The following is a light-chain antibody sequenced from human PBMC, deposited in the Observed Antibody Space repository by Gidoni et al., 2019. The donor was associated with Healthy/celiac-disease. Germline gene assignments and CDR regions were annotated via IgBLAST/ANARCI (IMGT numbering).Light chain of an antibody. Sequence: EIVLTQSPGTLSLSPGERATLSCRARPSVSSSYLAWYQQKPGQAPRLLIYGASSRATGIPDRFSGSGSGTDFTLTISRLEPEDFAVYYCQQYGSSLIFGPGTKVDIK. CDR3: QQYGSSLI. J-gene: IGKJ3*01. CDR2: GAS. V-gene: IGKV3-20*01. CDR1: PSVSSSY.